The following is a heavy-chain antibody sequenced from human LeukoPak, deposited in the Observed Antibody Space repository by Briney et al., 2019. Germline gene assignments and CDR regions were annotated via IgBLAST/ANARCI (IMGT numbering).Heavy chain of an antibody. CDR2: ISGSGGNT. V-gene: IGHV3-23*01. CDR1: GFTFSSYA. D-gene: IGHD2-15*01. J-gene: IGHJ5*02. Sequence: GGSLRLSCAASGFTFSSYAMSWVRQAPGKGLEWVSAISGSGGNTYYADSVKGRFTISRDNSKNTLYLQMNSLRAEDTAVYYCAKDAGYCSGGSCYLDWFDPWGQGTLVTVSS. CDR3: AKDAGYCSGGSCYLDWFDP.